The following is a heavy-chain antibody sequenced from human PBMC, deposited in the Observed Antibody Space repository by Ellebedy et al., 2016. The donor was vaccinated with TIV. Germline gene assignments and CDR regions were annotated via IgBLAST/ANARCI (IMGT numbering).Heavy chain of an antibody. J-gene: IGHJ4*02. V-gene: IGHV3-21*01. D-gene: IGHD2-15*01. CDR3: AREFDIGQPSAFDY. CDR2: ISSNGRHI. CDR1: GFSFSNAW. Sequence: GESLKISCAASGFSFSNAWLSWVRQAPGKGLEWVSSISSNGRHIYYADSVRARFAISRDNAGGSLWLQMTSLRAEDTALYYCAREFDIGQPSAFDYWGQGILVTVSS.